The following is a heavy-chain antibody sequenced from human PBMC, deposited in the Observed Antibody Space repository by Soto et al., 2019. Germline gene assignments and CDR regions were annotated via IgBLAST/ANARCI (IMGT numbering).Heavy chain of an antibody. CDR1: GGTFSSYA. V-gene: IGHV1-69*13. J-gene: IGHJ4*02. CDR3: ARSGYYYDSSGYYYFDY. CDR2: IIPIFGTA. Sequence: SVKVSCKASGGTFSSYAISWVRQAPGQGLEWMGGIIPIFGTANYAQKFQGRVTITADESTSTAYMELSSLRSEDTAVYYCARSGYYYDSSGYYYFDYWGQGTLVTVSS. D-gene: IGHD3-22*01.